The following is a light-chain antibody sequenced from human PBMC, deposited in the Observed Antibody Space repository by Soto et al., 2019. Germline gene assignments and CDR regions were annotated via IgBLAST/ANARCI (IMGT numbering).Light chain of an antibody. V-gene: IGKV4-1*01. CDR2: WAS. CDR3: HQYCNIPYT. Sequence: EMTQSPDSLAVYLGERDTINCQSIQCSLFRYANRACVAWYQQKPGQTPKLLLYWASTRESGVPDRFSGSGSGTDFTLTVTSLQAEDVAVYFCHQYCNIPYTFGQGTKLEIK. J-gene: IGKJ2*01. CDR1: QCSLFRYANRAC.